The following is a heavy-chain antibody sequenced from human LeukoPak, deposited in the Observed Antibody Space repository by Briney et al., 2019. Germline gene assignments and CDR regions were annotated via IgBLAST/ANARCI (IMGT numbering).Heavy chain of an antibody. CDR3: ARDQMPIMITFGGVARDYYCYMDV. J-gene: IGHJ6*03. Sequence: SETLALTCTVPGGSISSYYWSWIRQPAGKGLELIGRIYTSGSTNYNPSLKSRVTISVDKYKNQFSLKLSSVTAADTAVYYCARDQMPIMITFGGVARDYYCYMDVWGKGTTVTVSS. CDR1: GGSISSYY. V-gene: IGHV4-4*07. CDR2: IYTSGST. D-gene: IGHD3-16*01.